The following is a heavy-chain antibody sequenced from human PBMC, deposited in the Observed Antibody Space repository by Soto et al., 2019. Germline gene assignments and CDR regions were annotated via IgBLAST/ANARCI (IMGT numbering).Heavy chain of an antibody. J-gene: IGHJ3*02. D-gene: IGHD3-3*01. Sequence: WETLSLTGSVYGGSFSGYYWSWIRQPPGKWLEWIGEINHSGSTNYNPSLKSRVTISVDTSKNQFSLKLSSVTAADTAVYYCARASTYYDFWSGYRDAFDIWGQGTMVTVSS. V-gene: IGHV4-34*01. CDR2: INHSGST. CDR1: GGSFSGYY. CDR3: ARASTYYDFWSGYRDAFDI.